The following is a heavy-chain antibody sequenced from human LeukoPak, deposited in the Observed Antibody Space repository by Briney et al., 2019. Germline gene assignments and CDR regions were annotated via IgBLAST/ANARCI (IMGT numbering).Heavy chain of an antibody. V-gene: IGHV4-34*01. D-gene: IGHD2-2*02. CDR3: ARVGYCSSTSCYNRRGWFDP. CDR2: INHSGST. CDR1: GFTFSSYA. Sequence: GSLRLSCAASGFTFSSYAMSWVRQAPGKGLEWIGEINHSGSTNYNPSLKSRVTISVDTSKNQFSLKLSSVTAADTAVYYCARVGYCSSTSCYNRRGWFDPWGQGTLVTVSS. J-gene: IGHJ5*02.